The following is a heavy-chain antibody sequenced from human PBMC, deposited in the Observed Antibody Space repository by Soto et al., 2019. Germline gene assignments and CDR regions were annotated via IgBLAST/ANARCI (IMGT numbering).Heavy chain of an antibody. CDR3: ARDYYDSSGYLQPYYYYGMDV. CDR2: IIPIFGTA. V-gene: IGHV1-69*13. D-gene: IGHD3-22*01. CDR1: GGTFSSYA. Sequence: SVKVSCKASGGTFSSYAISWVRQTPGQGLEWMGGIIPIFGTANYAQKFQGRVTITADESTSTAYMELSSLRSEDTAVYYCARDYYDSSGYLQPYYYYGMDVWGQGTTVTVSS. J-gene: IGHJ6*02.